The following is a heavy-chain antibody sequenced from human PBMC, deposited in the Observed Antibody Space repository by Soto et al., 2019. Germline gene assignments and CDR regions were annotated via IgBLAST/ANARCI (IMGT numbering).Heavy chain of an antibody. D-gene: IGHD3-10*01. CDR1: GGSFSGYY. CDR3: AGGVMVRGVIRSATTLRN. V-gene: IGHV4-34*01. J-gene: IGHJ4*02. CDR2: INHSGST. Sequence: QVQLQQWGAGLLKPSETLSLTCAVYGGSFSGYYWCWIRQPPGKGLEWIGEINHSGSTNYNPSLKSRVTISVDTSKNQFSLKLSSVSAADTAVYYCAGGVMVRGVIRSATTLRNWGQGTLVTVSS.